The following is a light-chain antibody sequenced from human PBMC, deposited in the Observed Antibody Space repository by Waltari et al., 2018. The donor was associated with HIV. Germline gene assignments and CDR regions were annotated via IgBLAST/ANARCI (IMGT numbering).Light chain of an antibody. CDR1: RRDVGPYDY. CDR3: CSFAGSNFV. Sequence: QSALPQPASVSGSPGQAITISCTGSRRDVGPYDYISWYQQHPGTAPKLIISDVTERPSGIANRFSGSKSGTTASLTICGLQAEDEAEYFCCSFAGSNFVFGSGTKVTVL. CDR2: DVT. J-gene: IGLJ1*01. V-gene: IGLV2-23*02.